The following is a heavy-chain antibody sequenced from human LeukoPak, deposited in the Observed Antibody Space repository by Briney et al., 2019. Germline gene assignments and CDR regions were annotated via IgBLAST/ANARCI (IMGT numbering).Heavy chain of an antibody. CDR1: GGSISSYD. D-gene: IGHD3-22*01. V-gene: IGHV4-59*01. CDR2: IYYSGST. Sequence: SETLSLTCTVSGGSISSYDLSWIRQPPGKGLEWVGYIYYSGSTNYNPSLKSRVTISVDTSKNQFSLKLSSVTAADTAVYYCARSHYYGSWDYWGQGTLVTVSS. CDR3: ARSHYYGSWDY. J-gene: IGHJ4*02.